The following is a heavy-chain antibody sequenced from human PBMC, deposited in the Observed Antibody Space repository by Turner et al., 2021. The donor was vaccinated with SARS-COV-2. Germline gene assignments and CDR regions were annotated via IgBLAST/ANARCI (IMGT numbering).Heavy chain of an antibody. V-gene: IGHV1-69*01. CDR2: IIPIFGTA. CDR3: ARGGDTAMVVYLGDYYGMDV. Sequence: QVQLVPSGAEVKKPGSSVKVSCTASGGPFSSYAISWVRQAPGKGLEWMGGIIPIFGTANYAQKFQGRVTITADESTSTAYMELSSLRSEDTAVYYCARGGDTAMVVYLGDYYGMDVWGQGTTVTVSS. D-gene: IGHD5-18*01. J-gene: IGHJ6*02. CDR1: GGPFSSYA.